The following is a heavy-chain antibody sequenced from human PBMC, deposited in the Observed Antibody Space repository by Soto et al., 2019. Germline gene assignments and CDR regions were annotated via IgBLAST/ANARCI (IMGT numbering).Heavy chain of an antibody. V-gene: IGHV1-46*01. D-gene: IGHD4-4*01. CDR3: ARDRRSDYSNYFYYYGMDV. J-gene: IGHJ6*02. CDR1: GYTFTSYY. CDR2: INPSGGST. Sequence: WASVKVSCKASGYTFTSYYMHWVRQAPGQGLEWMGIINPSGGSTSYAQKFQGRVTMTRDTSTSTVYMELSSLRSEDTAVYYWARDRRSDYSNYFYYYGMDVWGQGTTVNVSS.